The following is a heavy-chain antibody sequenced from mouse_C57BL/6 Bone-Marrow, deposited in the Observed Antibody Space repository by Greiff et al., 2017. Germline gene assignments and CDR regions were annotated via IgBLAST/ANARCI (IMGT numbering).Heavy chain of an antibody. Sequence: QVQLQQSGAELVRPGTSVKMSCKASGYTFTNYWIGWAKQRPGHGLEWIGDIYPGGGYTNYNEKFKGKATLTADKSSSTAYMQFGSLTSEDSAIYYCARGATRGSSPWFAYWGQGTLVTVSA. D-gene: IGHD1-1*01. V-gene: IGHV1-63*01. CDR1: GYTFTNYW. J-gene: IGHJ3*01. CDR3: ARGATRGSSPWFAY. CDR2: IYPGGGYT.